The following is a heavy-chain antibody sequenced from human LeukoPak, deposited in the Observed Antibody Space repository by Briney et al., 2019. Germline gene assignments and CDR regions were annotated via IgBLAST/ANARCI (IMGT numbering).Heavy chain of an antibody. V-gene: IGHV1-8*01. CDR1: GYTFTSYD. Sequence: GASVKVSCKASGYTFTSYDINWVRQATGQGLEWMGWMNPNSGNTGYAQKFQGRVTMTRTPSISTAYMELSSLRSEDTAVYYCASLFIVVVPAAILPLYYYYGMDVWGQGTTVTVSS. CDR2: MNPNSGNT. CDR3: ASLFIVVVPAAILPLYYYYGMDV. D-gene: IGHD2-2*01. J-gene: IGHJ6*02.